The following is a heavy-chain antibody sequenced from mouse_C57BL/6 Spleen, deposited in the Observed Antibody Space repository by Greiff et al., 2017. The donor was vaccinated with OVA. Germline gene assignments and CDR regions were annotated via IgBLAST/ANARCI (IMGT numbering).Heavy chain of an antibody. Sequence: QVQLQQPGAELVKPGASVKMSCKASGYTFTSYWITWVKQRPGQGLEWIGDIYPGSGSINYNEQFKSKATLTVDTSSSTAYMQLSSLTSEDAAVYYCARGDYYGSSPFAYWGQGTLVTVSA. CDR1: GYTFTSYW. V-gene: IGHV1-55*01. J-gene: IGHJ3*01. CDR2: IYPGSGSI. CDR3: ARGDYYGSSPFAY. D-gene: IGHD1-1*01.